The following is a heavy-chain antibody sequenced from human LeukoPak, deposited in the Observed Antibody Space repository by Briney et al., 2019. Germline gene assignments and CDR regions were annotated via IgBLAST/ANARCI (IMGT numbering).Heavy chain of an antibody. CDR3: ARGSERYESENGDYVTWNWFDP. CDR1: GYTFTSYD. Sequence: ASVKVCCKASGYTFTSYDINWVRQATGQGLEWMGWMNPNSGKTGYAQKFQGRVTMTRNTSISTAYMELSSLRSEDTAVYYCARGSERYESENGDYVTWNWFDPWGQGTLVTVSS. CDR2: MNPNSGKT. D-gene: IGHD4-17*01. V-gene: IGHV1-8*01. J-gene: IGHJ5*02.